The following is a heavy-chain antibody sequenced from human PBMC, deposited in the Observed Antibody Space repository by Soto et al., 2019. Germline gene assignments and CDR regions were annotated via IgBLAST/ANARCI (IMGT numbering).Heavy chain of an antibody. Sequence: EVQLLESGGGLVQPGGSLVLSCAASRFTFSSYAMSWVRQAPGKGLEWVASISGGGNDAYYADSVKGRFTISRDNSQNTLYLQMSSLRADDTAVYYCARSLFFASTDTDQFAYLGQGALVTVSS. D-gene: IGHD1-1*01. CDR1: RFTFSSYA. CDR3: ARSLFFASTDTDQFAY. J-gene: IGHJ4*02. CDR2: ISGGGNDA. V-gene: IGHV3-23*01.